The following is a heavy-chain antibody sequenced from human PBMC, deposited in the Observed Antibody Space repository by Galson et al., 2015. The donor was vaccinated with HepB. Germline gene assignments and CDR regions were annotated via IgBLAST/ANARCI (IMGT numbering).Heavy chain of an antibody. D-gene: IGHD2-8*01. V-gene: IGHV2-70*11. CDR1: GFSLSTSGMC. CDR3: ARIRLVSYGMDV. Sequence: PALVKPTQPLTLTCTFSGFSLSTSGMCVSWIRQPPGKALEWLARIDWDDDKYYSTSLKTRLTISKDTSKNQVVLTMTNMDPVDTATYYCARIRLVSYGMDVWGQGTTVTVSS. J-gene: IGHJ6*02. CDR2: IDWDDDK.